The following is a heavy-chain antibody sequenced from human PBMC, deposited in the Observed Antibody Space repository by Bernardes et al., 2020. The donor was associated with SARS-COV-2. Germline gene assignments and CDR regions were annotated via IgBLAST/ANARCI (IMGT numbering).Heavy chain of an antibody. CDR3: ARTPDYSSSFGDWFDP. D-gene: IGHD6-6*01. Sequence: ASVKVSCKTSGYTFTDYFIHWVRQAPGQGLEWMGWINPNSGGTNYAQKFQGRVTMTRDTSISTAYMELSRLRSDDTAVYYCARTPDYSSSFGDWFDPWGQGTLVTVSS. V-gene: IGHV1-2*02. J-gene: IGHJ5*02. CDR2: INPNSGGT. CDR1: GYTFTDYF.